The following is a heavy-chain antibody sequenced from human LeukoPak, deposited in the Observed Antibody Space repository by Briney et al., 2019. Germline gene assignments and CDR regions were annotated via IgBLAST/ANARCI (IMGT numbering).Heavy chain of an antibody. J-gene: IGHJ4*02. D-gene: IGHD3-16*02. CDR1: GFTFSNAW. V-gene: IGHV3-15*01. Sequence: GGSLRLSCAASGFTFSNAWMSWVRQAPGKGLEWVGRIKSKTDGGTTDYAAPVKGRFTISRDDSKNTLYLQMNSLKTEDTAVYYCTPVGRDYDYVWGSYRYAYFDYWGQGTLVTVSS. CDR3: TPVGRDYDYVWGSYRYAYFDY. CDR2: IKSKTDGGTT.